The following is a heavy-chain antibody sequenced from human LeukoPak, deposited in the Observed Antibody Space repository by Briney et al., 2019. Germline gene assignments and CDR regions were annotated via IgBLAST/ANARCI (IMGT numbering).Heavy chain of an antibody. Sequence: GGSLRLSCAASGFTFVTYGMSWVRQAPGKGLEWVSSISGNSANIYYADSVKGRFTISRDNSKNTLYLQINSLRAEDTAVYYCARDGTGCGGDCYSDYWGQGTLVTVSS. J-gene: IGHJ4*02. CDR2: ISGNSANI. CDR3: ARDGTGCGGDCYSDY. V-gene: IGHV3-23*01. CDR1: GFTFVTYG. D-gene: IGHD2-21*02.